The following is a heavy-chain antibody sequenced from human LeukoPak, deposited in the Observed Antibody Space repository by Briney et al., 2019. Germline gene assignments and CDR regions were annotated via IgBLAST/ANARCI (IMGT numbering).Heavy chain of an antibody. J-gene: IGHJ4*02. CDR3: ARALLYYYDSSGYLDF. CDR1: GFTFDDSG. Sequence: PGGSLRLSCAASGFTFDDSGMIWVRQAPGKGLEWVSGTNWNGRSTGYADSVKGRFTISRDNSKNTLYLQMNSLRAEDTAVYYCARALLYYYDSSGYLDFWGQGTLVTVSS. CDR2: TNWNGRST. D-gene: IGHD3-22*01. V-gene: IGHV3-20*04.